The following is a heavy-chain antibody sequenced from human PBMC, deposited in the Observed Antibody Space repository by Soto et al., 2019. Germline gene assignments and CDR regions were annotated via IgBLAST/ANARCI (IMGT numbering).Heavy chain of an antibody. CDR1: GFTFSSYA. J-gene: IGHJ6*02. CDR3: ARAISRGLITYYYGMDV. Sequence: GGSLRLSCAASGFTFSSYAMHWVRQAPGKGLEWVAVISYDGSNKYYADSVKGRFTISRDNSKNTLYLQMNSLRAEDTAVYYCARAISRGLITYYYGMDVWGQGTTVTVSS. D-gene: IGHD1-20*01. V-gene: IGHV3-30-3*01. CDR2: ISYDGSNK.